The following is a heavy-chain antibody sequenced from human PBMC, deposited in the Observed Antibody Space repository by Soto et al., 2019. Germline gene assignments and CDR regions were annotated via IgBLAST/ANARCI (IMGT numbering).Heavy chain of an antibody. Sequence: APENVYRKASGYTFTSHGISWVRQAPGQGITWMGWISGYNGKTNYAQKVQDRVTMTIDTSTNTAHMEVRSLKSDDTAVYYCATVADVVGRHYYSYDVMYVCGQGPSVTGS. CDR3: ATVADVVGRHYYSYDVMYV. J-gene: IGHJ6*02. V-gene: IGHV1-18*01. D-gene: IGHD3-10*02. CDR2: ISGYNGKT. CDR1: GYTFTSHG.